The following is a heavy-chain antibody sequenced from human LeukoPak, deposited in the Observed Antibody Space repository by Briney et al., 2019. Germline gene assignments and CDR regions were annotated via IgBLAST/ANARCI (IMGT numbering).Heavy chain of an antibody. D-gene: IGHD6-13*01. Sequence: PGGSLRLSCAASGFTFSSYSMSWVRQAPGKGLEWVSAISNGGATRNYADSVKGRFTISRDNSQNTLYLQMNSLRADDTAVYYCAKRVSGSSWEHQTIDYWGQGTLVTVSS. V-gene: IGHV3-23*01. CDR2: ISNGGATR. J-gene: IGHJ4*02. CDR3: AKRVSGSSWEHQTIDY. CDR1: GFTFSSYS.